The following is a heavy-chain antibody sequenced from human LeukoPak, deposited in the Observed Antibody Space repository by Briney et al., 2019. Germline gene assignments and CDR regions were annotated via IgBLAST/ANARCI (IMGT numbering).Heavy chain of an antibody. J-gene: IGHJ6*04. CDR2: ISSSGSTI. V-gene: IGHV3-48*03. D-gene: IGHD2-2*01. CDR3: ARHPDIVVVPAAIRYYYYGMDV. Sequence: GGSLRLSCAASGFTLSSYEMNWVRQAPGKGLEWVSYISSSGSTIYYADSVKGRFTISRDNAKNSLYLQMNSLRAEDTAVYYCARHPDIVVVPAAIRYYYYGMDVWGKGTTVTVSS. CDR1: GFTLSSYE.